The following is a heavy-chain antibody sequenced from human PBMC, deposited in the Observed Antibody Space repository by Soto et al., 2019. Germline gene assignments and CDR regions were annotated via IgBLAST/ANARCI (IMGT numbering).Heavy chain of an antibody. CDR1: GGSVGSSNYY. Sequence: QLQLQESGPGLVKPSETLSLTCSVSGGSVGSSNYYWGWVRQPPGEGLEWIGSIYYNGRTNYNQSLNSRVTISLDTSKNQFSLKLTSVTAADTAIYYCARQEGYTSGCQGYWGQGTLVTVSS. CDR2: IYYNGRT. CDR3: ARQEGYTSGCQGY. D-gene: IGHD6-19*01. J-gene: IGHJ4*02. V-gene: IGHV4-39*01.